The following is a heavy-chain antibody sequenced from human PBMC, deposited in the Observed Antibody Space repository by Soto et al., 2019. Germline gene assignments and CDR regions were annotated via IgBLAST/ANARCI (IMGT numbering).Heavy chain of an antibody. D-gene: IGHD3-10*01. V-gene: IGHV1-3*01. CDR1: GYTFTSYA. J-gene: IGHJ4*03. CDR2: INAGNGNT. CDR3: SRLTTMVREINDDPFDF. Sequence: ASVKVSCKASGYTFTSYAMHWVRQAPGQRLEWMGWINAGNGNTKYSQKFQGRVTITRDTSASTAYMELSSLRSEDTAVYFCSRLTTMVREINDDPFDFWGQGTLVTVSS.